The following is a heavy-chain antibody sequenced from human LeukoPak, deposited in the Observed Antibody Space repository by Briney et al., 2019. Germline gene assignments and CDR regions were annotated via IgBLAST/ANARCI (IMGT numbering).Heavy chain of an antibody. J-gene: IGHJ2*01. CDR3: AKGVTGGSYWYFDL. Sequence: GGSLRLSCAASGFTFSSFAMSWVRQAPGKGLEWVSAIGGSGGSTYYADSVKGRFTISRDNSKNTLYLQVNSLRAEDTAVYYCAKGVTGGSYWYFDLWGRGTLVTVSS. D-gene: IGHD2-21*02. V-gene: IGHV3-23*01. CDR1: GFTFSSFA. CDR2: IGGSGGST.